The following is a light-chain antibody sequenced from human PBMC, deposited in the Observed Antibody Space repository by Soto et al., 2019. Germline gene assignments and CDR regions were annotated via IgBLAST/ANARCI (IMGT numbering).Light chain of an antibody. CDR1: QSVNNN. J-gene: IGKJ5*01. Sequence: ERVVTHSPATLSVSPCERATLSSRASQSVNNNLAWYQQKPGQAPRLLIYDASNRATGIPARFSGSGSGTDFTLTISSLEPEAFVVYCCEQRANWPITFGQ. V-gene: IGKV3-11*01. CDR3: EQRANWPIT. CDR2: DAS.